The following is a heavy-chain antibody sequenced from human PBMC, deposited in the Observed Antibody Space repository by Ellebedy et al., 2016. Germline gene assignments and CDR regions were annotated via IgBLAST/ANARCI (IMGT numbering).Heavy chain of an antibody. V-gene: IGHV3-66*01. CDR3: AGEAGLTGTQHIPDH. J-gene: IGHJ5*02. CDR1: RFTVSSNY. D-gene: IGHD3-9*01. Sequence: GGSLRLSCAASRFTVSSNYMSWVRQAPGKGLEWISVIYSGENTYYADSVKGRFIISRDNSKNTLYLQMNSLRTEDTAVYYCAGEAGLTGTQHIPDHWGQGTLVTVSS. CDR2: IYSGENT.